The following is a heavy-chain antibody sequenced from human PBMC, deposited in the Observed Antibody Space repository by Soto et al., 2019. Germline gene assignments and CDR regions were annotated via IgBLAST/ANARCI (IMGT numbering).Heavy chain of an antibody. D-gene: IGHD6-13*01. CDR1: GGTFSSYA. Sequence: ASVKVSCKASGGTFSSYAISWVRQAPGQGLEWMGGIIPIFGTANYAQKFQGRVTITADESTSTAYMELSSLRSDDTAVYYCAREPSRYSSSWFFDYWGQGTLVTVSS. CDR3: AREPSRYSSSWFFDY. J-gene: IGHJ4*02. V-gene: IGHV1-69*13. CDR2: IIPIFGTA.